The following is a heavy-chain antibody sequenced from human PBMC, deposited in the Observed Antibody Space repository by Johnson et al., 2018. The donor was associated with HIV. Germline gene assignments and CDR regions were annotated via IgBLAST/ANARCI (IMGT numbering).Heavy chain of an antibody. CDR2: ISYDGSNK. CDR1: GFTFTTYA. V-gene: IGHV3-30*14. J-gene: IGHJ3*02. D-gene: IGHD3-16*01. CDR3: ARTLWVGKESAFDI. Sequence: QVQLVESGGGVVQPGRSLRLSCAASGFTFTTYAMHWVRQAPGKGLEWVAVISYDGSNKYYVDSVKCRFTISRDNSKNTLYLQMNSLRAEDTAVYYCARTLWVGKESAFDIWGQGTMVTVSS.